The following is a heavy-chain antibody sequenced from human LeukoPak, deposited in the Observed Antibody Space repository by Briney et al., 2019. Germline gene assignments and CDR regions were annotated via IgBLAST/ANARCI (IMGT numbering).Heavy chain of an antibody. CDR3: ASATLRCSGGSCYEMDV. Sequence: SVKVSCKSSGGTFSSYTISWVRQAPGQGLEWMGGIIPLFGTPDYAQKFQDRLTITADKSTSTAYMELSSLRSEDTAVYYCASATLRCSGGSCYEMDVWGKGTTVTVSS. J-gene: IGHJ6*04. CDR1: GGTFSSYT. D-gene: IGHD2-15*01. CDR2: IIPLFGTP. V-gene: IGHV1-69*06.